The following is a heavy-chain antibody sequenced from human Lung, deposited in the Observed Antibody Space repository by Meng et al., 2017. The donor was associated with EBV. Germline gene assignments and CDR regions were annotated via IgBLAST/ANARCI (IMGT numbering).Heavy chain of an antibody. D-gene: IGHD5-24*01. CDR2: IDPNTGNP. Sequence: QVQLVSSASEWKQPGASVKDPGRPSGAPLTSYAINWVRQAPGQGPDWMGWIDPNTGNPTYDQGFTGRFVFSLDTSVSTAYLQINSLRADDTAVYYCARDSPLDGYSLLDYWGQGTLVTVSS. CDR1: GAPLTSYA. CDR3: ARDSPLDGYSLLDY. J-gene: IGHJ4*02. V-gene: IGHV7-4-1*02.